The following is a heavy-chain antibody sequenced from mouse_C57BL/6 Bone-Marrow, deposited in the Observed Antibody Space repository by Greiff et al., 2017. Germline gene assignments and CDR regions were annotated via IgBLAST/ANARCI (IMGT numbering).Heavy chain of an antibody. J-gene: IGHJ3*01. D-gene: IGHD1-1*01. CDR2: LYPRSGNT. CDR1: GYTFTSYG. Sequence: QVQLQQSGAELARPGASVKLSCKASGYTFTSYGISWVKQRTGQGLEWIGELYPRSGNTYYNEKFKGKDTLTADKSSSTAYMELRSLTYEDSAVYYCARKGGSSYSWFAYWGQGTLVTVSA. CDR3: ARKGGSSYSWFAY. V-gene: IGHV1-81*01.